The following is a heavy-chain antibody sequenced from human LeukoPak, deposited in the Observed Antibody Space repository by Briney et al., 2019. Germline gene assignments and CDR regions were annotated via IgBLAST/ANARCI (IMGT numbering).Heavy chain of an antibody. CDR2: IYYSGST. CDR1: GGSISSSSYY. Sequence: SETLSLTCTVSGGSISSSSYYWGWIRQPPGKGLEWIGSIYYSGSTYYNPSLKSRVTISVDTSKNQFSLKLSSVTAADTAVYYCARDSSGWYRGHGYWGQGTLVTVSS. V-gene: IGHV4-39*07. CDR3: ARDSSGWYRGHGY. D-gene: IGHD6-19*01. J-gene: IGHJ4*02.